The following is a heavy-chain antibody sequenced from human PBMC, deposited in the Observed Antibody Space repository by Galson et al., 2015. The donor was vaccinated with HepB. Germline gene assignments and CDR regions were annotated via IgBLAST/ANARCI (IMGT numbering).Heavy chain of an antibody. Sequence: SVKVSCKASGYTFTSYGISWVRQAPGQGLEWMGWISAYNGNTNYAQKLQGRVTMTTDTSTSTAYMELRSLRSDDTAVYYCARDIGLGGGSSWYPLGYSSGWYYFDYWGQGTLVTVSS. D-gene: IGHD6-19*01. CDR2: ISAYNGNT. J-gene: IGHJ4*02. CDR3: ARDIGLGGGSSWYPLGYSSGWYYFDY. V-gene: IGHV1-18*04. CDR1: GYTFTSYG.